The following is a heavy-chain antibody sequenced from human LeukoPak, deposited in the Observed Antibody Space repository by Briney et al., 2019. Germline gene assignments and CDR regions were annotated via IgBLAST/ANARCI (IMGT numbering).Heavy chain of an antibody. CDR2: ITTDGSST. Sequence: PGGSLRLSCAASGFTFSSYWMHWVRQAPGKGLVWVSRITTDGSSTTYADSVKGRFTISRDNAKNTLYLQMNSLRAEDTAVYYCTRGGTTFDYWGQGTPVTVSS. V-gene: IGHV3-74*01. CDR1: GFTFSSYW. D-gene: IGHD1-1*01. J-gene: IGHJ4*02. CDR3: TRGGTTFDY.